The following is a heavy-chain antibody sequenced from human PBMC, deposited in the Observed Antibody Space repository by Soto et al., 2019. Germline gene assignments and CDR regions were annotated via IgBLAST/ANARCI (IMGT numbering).Heavy chain of an antibody. CDR3: AREKVYYYDSSGYYYYYGMDV. CDR1: GYTFTSYY. Sequence: ASVKVSCKASGYTFTSYYMHWVRQAPGQGLEWMGIINPSGGSTSYAQKLQGRVTMTTDTSTSTAYMELRSLRSDDTAVYYCAREKVYYYDSSGYYYYYGMDVWGQGTTVTVSS. CDR2: INPSGGST. D-gene: IGHD3-22*01. V-gene: IGHV1-46*01. J-gene: IGHJ6*02.